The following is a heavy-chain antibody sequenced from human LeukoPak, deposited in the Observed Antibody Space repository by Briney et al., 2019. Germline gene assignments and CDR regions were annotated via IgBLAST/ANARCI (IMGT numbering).Heavy chain of an antibody. J-gene: IGHJ4*02. Sequence: GGSLRLSCAASGFTFSSYAMSWVRQAPGKGLEWVSAISGSGGSTYYADSVKGRFTISRDNSKNTLYLQMNSLRAEDTAVYYCAKARGVNIVVVPPPFDYWGQGTLVTVSS. V-gene: IGHV3-23*01. D-gene: IGHD2-2*01. CDR2: ISGSGGST. CDR3: AKARGVNIVVVPPPFDY. CDR1: GFTFSSYA.